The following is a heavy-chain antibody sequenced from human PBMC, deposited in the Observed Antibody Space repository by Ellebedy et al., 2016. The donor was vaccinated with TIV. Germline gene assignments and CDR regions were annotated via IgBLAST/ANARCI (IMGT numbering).Heavy chain of an antibody. CDR2: IKSNKGGGTT. J-gene: IGHJ4*02. CDR1: GFTFTDAW. D-gene: IGHD3-16*02. CDR3: TTAYYDYVWGTYRLTPDY. V-gene: IGHV3-15*01. Sequence: GGSLRLXXAASGFTFTDAWMSWVRQAPGKGLEWVGRIKSNKGGGTTAFAAPVQGRFTISRDDSQSTVSLQMNSLKSEDTAIYFCTTAYYDYVWGTYRLTPDYWGLGTLVTVSS.